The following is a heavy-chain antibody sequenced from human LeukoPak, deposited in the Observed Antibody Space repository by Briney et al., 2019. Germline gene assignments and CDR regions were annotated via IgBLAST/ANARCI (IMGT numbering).Heavy chain of an antibody. CDR3: TRAVAHLDY. J-gene: IGHJ4*02. Sequence: GGSLRLSCTASVSWVRQAPGKGLEWVGFIRSKTYGGTTEYAASVKGRFTISRDDSKSIAYLQMNSLKTEDTAVYYCTRAVAHLDYLGQGTLVTVSS. D-gene: IGHD4-23*01. V-gene: IGHV3-49*04. CDR2: IRSKTYGGTT.